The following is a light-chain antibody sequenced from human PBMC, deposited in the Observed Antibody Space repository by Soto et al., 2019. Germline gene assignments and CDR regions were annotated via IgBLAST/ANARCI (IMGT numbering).Light chain of an antibody. CDR1: QSVSSSY. CDR3: QQYGSSPPWT. V-gene: IGKV3-20*01. CDR2: GAS. J-gene: IGKJ1*01. Sequence: IVLTQSPGTLSLSPGERATLSCRASQSVSSSYLAWYQKKPGQAPRLLLYGASSRATGIPDRFSGSGSGTDLTLTISRLETEDFAVYYCQQYGSSPPWTFGQGTKVDIK.